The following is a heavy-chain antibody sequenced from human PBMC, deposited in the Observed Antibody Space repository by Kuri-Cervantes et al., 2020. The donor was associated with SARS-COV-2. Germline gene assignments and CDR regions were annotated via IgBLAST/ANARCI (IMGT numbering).Heavy chain of an antibody. Sequence: GSLRLSCTVSGGSISSSSYYWGWIRQPPGKGLEWIGSIYYSGSTYYNPSLKSRVTMSVDTSKNQFSLKLSSVTAADTAVYYCARVPGGYSYGPFDYWGQGTLVTVSS. CDR2: IYYSGST. J-gene: IGHJ4*02. CDR3: ARVPGGYSYGPFDY. D-gene: IGHD5-18*01. V-gene: IGHV4-39*07. CDR1: GGSISSSSYY.